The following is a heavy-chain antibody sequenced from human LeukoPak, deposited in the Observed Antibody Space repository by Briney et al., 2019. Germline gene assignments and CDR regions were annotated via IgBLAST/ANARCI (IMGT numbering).Heavy chain of an antibody. D-gene: IGHD5-24*01. CDR3: ARGGDGYTLGRNWFDP. CDR2: INPSGGST. J-gene: IGHJ5*02. CDR1: GYTFTSYY. V-gene: IGHV1-46*01. Sequence: ASVKVSCKASGYTFTSYYMHWVRQAPGQGLEWMGIINPSGGSTSYAQKFQGRVTMTRDTSTSTVYMELSSLRSEDTAVYYCARGGDGYTLGRNWFDPWGQGTLVTVSS.